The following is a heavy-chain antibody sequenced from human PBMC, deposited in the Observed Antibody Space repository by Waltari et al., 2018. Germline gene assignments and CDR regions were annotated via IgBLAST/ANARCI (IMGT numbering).Heavy chain of an antibody. CDR3: ARGTSGYEEAFDI. D-gene: IGHD3-10*01. Sequence: QVQLQQWGAGLLKPSETLSLTCSVYGGSFSVYYWSGIRPPPGKGLEWIGEINHSGSTNYNPSLKSRVTISVDTSKNQFSLKLSSVTAADTAVYYCARGTSGYEEAFDIWGQGTMVTVSS. CDR1: GGSFSVYY. CDR2: INHSGST. V-gene: IGHV4-34*01. J-gene: IGHJ3*02.